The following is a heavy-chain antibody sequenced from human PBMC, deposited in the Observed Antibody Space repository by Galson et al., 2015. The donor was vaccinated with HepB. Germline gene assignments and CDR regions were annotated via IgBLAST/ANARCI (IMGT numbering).Heavy chain of an antibody. Sequence: SLRLSCAASGFTFSSRAMSWVRQAPGQGLEWVSEISVGGGNTYYADSVKGRFTISRDDSKNTLYLQMNSLRAEDTAVYYRAKNEILGSFDYWAREPWSPSPQ. V-gene: IGHV3-23*01. CDR3: AKNEILGSFDY. J-gene: IGHJ4*02. D-gene: IGHD2-15*01. CDR1: GFTFSSRA. CDR2: ISVGGGNT.